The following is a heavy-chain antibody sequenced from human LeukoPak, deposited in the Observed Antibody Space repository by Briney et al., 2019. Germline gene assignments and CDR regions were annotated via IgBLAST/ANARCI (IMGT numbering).Heavy chain of an antibody. V-gene: IGHV3-30*18. CDR1: GFTFSSYG. D-gene: IGHD2-2*01. CDR2: ISYDGSSE. Sequence: GGSLRLSCAASGFTFSSYGVHWVRQAPGKGLEWVAGISYDGSSEYYADSVKGRFTISRDNPKNTLYLQMNSLRAEDTAVYYCAKDFSALVVPAATYYYYYGMDVWGQGTTVTVSS. CDR3: AKDFSALVVPAATYYYYYGMDV. J-gene: IGHJ6*02.